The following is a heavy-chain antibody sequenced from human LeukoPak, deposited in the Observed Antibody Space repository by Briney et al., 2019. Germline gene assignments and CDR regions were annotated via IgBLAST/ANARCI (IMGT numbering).Heavy chain of an antibody. CDR2: INGDGSNT. Sequence: GGSLRLSCAASGFTFRSYWMHWVRQTPGKGPVWVSRINGDGSNTTYADSVRGRFTTSRDTAKNTLYLQMISLRADDTAVYYCARGSGSYSSDAFDIWGQGTMVTVSS. CDR3: ARGSGSYSSDAFDI. J-gene: IGHJ3*02. V-gene: IGHV3-74*01. D-gene: IGHD3-10*01. CDR1: GFTFRSYW.